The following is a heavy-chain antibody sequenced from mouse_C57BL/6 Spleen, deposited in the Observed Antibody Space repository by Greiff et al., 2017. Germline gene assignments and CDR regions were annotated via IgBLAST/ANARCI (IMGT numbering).Heavy chain of an antibody. CDR1: GYTFTDYE. Sequence: QVQLQQSGAELVRPGASVTLSCKASGYTFTDYEMHWVKQTPVHGLEWIGAIDPETGGTAYNQKFKGKAILTADKSSSTAYMELRSLTSEDSAVYYCTRCGNYCGSSTGFAYWGQGTLVTVSA. V-gene: IGHV1-15*01. J-gene: IGHJ3*01. CDR2: IDPETGGT. D-gene: IGHD1-1*01. CDR3: TRCGNYCGSSTGFAY.